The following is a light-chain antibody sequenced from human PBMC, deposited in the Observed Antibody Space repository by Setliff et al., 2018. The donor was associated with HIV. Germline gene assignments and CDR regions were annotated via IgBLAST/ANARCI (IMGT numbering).Light chain of an antibody. CDR2: EVS. CDR1: SSDVGGYNY. Sequence: ALTQPASVSGSPGQSITISCTGTSSDVGGYNYVSWYQQHPGKAPKLMIYEVSKRPSGVSDRFSGSKSGNTASLTISGLQAEDEADYYCCSYAGSSISYVFGTGTKVTVL. V-gene: IGLV2-23*02. CDR3: CSYAGSSISYV. J-gene: IGLJ1*01.